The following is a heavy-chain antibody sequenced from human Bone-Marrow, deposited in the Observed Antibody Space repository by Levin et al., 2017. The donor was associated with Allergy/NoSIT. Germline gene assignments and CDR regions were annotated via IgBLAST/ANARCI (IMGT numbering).Heavy chain of an antibody. CDR1: GGSIRDGSYY. J-gene: IGHJ4*02. D-gene: IGHD6-13*01. Sequence: SQTLSLTCAVSGGSIRDGSYYWSWVRQPSGQGLEWLGYIFYSGSTFYNPSLESRLIISVDTSKNQFSLDLTSVTPADTAVYFCARVMGIAAVGLTSPRPGYFDLWGQGSLVAVSS. CDR2: IFYSGST. V-gene: IGHV4-31*11. CDR3: ARVMGIAAVGLTSPRPGYFDL.